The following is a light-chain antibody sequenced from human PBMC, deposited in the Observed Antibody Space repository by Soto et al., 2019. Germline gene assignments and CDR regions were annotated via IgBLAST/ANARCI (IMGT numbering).Light chain of an antibody. CDR2: GAS. CDR3: QQYNNWPPVT. V-gene: IGKV3-15*01. CDR1: QSVSGN. Sequence: EIVMTQSPATLSVSPGERATLSCSASQSVSGNLDWYQQKPGQAPRLLIYGASTRATGIPARFSGSGSGTEVTLNISSLQSEDFAVYYCQQYNNWPPVTFGGGTKVEIK. J-gene: IGKJ4*01.